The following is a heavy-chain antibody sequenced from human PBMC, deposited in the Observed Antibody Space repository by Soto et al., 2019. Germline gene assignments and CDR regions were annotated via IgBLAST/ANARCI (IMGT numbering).Heavy chain of an antibody. D-gene: IGHD3-10*01. CDR2: IIPMYGPA. V-gene: IGHV1-69*01. Sequence: VPLVQSGAEVKKPGSPVTVSCKASGGTFSSYAIHWVRQAPGQGLEWMGGIIPMYGPAKYAQRFQGRVTITADESTTTVYMELTSLTSQDTAVYYCARVTSMVRGVIDNWFEPWCHGTLVTVSS. CDR3: ARVTSMVRGVIDNWFEP. CDR1: GGTFSSYA. J-gene: IGHJ5*02.